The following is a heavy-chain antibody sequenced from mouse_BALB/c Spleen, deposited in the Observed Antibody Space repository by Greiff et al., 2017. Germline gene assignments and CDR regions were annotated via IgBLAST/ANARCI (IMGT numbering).Heavy chain of an antibody. V-gene: IGHV1-15*01. Sequence: VQLQESGAELVRPGASVTLSCKASGYTFTDYEMHWVKQTPVHGLEWIGAIDPETGGTAYNQKFKGKATLTADKSSSTAYMELRSLTSEDSAVYYCTTPLGRFDYWGQGTTLTVSA. CDR3: TTPLGRFDY. CDR1: GYTFTDYE. D-gene: IGHD4-1*01. J-gene: IGHJ2*01. CDR2: IDPETGGT.